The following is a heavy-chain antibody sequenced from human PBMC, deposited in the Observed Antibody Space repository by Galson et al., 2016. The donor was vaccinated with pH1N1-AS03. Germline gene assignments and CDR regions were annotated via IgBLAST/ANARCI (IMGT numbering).Heavy chain of an antibody. Sequence: LRLSCAASGFTFSSYSIHWVRQAPGKGLEYVSAISSDGDTYYTDSVKGRFTISRGKSKNTVYLQMGSLRPEDVAVYYCAREAEHYYYALDVWGQGTTVTVSS. V-gene: IGHV3-64*02. J-gene: IGHJ6*02. CDR2: ISSDGDT. CDR1: GFTFSSYS. CDR3: AREAEHYYYALDV.